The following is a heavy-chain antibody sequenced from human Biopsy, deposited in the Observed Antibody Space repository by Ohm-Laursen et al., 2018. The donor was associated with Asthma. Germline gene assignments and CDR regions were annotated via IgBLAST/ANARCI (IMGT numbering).Heavy chain of an antibody. J-gene: IGHJ4*02. V-gene: IGHV1-69*15. CDR3: ARGPEYVRSSGALDY. D-gene: IGHD2-2*01. Sequence: SSVKVSYKASGGTFSSNSINWVRQAPGQGLEWMGRIIPIFGPTNYAQKLQGRVTISADDSTSTAYMELSSLSSEDTALYYCARGPEYVRSSGALDYWGQGTLVTVSS. CDR1: GGTFSSNS. CDR2: IIPIFGPT.